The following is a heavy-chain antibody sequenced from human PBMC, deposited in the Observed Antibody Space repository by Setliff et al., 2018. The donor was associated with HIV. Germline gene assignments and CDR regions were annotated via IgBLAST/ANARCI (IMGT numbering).Heavy chain of an antibody. CDR1: GFSFNTYS. D-gene: IGHD3-3*01. J-gene: IGHJ4*02. CDR3: VKDVLKFWSGSGALDF. V-gene: IGHV3-33*06. Sequence: GGSLRLSCAASGFSFNTYSMSWVRQAPGKGLEWVALIWYDASKKEYSDSVKGRFNILRDDSKKTAYLQMNSLRDEDTAVYYCVKDVLKFWSGSGALDFWGPGTLVTVSS. CDR2: IWYDASKK.